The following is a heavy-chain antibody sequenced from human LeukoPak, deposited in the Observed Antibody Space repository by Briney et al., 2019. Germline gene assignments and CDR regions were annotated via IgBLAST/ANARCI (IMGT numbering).Heavy chain of an antibody. CDR2: INPSGGST. V-gene: IGHV1-46*01. CDR3: ARDPRWELLGHAFDI. CDR1: GYTFTSYY. J-gene: IGHJ3*02. Sequence: GASVKVSCKASGYTFTSYYMHWVRQAPGQGLEWMGIINPSGGSTSYAQKFQGRVTMTRDMSTSTAYMELSRLRSDDTAVYYCARDPRWELLGHAFDIWGQGTMVTVSS. D-gene: IGHD1-26*01.